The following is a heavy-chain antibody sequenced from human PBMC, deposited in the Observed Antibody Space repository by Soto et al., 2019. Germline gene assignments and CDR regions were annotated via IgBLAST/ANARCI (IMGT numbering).Heavy chain of an antibody. CDR2: INSDGSST. D-gene: IGHD3-22*01. Sequence: PGGSLRLSCAASGFTFSSYWMHWVRQAPGKGLLWVSRINSDGSSTYYADSGKGRFTSSRDNAKNSLYLQMNSLRAEDTAVYYCARDQLYYNDISGRPLNAFDVWGQGTMVTVSS. CDR1: GFTFSSYW. V-gene: IGHV3-74*01. J-gene: IGHJ3*01. CDR3: ARDQLYYNDISGRPLNAFDV.